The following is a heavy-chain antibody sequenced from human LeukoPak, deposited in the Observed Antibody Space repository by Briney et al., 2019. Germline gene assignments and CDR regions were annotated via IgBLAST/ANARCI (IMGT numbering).Heavy chain of an antibody. CDR1: GFTFSSYV. J-gene: IGHJ4*02. V-gene: IGHV3-23*01. CDR3: AKDDSGSYSYYFDY. CDR2: ISGSGGST. Sequence: GGSLRLSCVASGFTFSSYVMSWVRQAPGKGLEWVSAISGSGGSTYYADSVKGRFTISRDNSKNTLYLQMNSLRAEDTAVYYCAKDDSGSYSYYFDYWGQGTLVTVSS. D-gene: IGHD1-26*01.